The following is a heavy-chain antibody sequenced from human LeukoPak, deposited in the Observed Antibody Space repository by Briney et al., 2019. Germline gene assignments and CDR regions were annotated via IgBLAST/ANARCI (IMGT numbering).Heavy chain of an antibody. D-gene: IGHD3-16*01. V-gene: IGHV1-24*01. CDR1: GYTLSELS. CDR3: ATDGTWGSPFDY. Sequence: AASVRVSCKVSGYTLSELSMHCVRQAPGKGLEWMGGFDPEDGETIYAPKFQGRVTMTEDTSTDTAYMVMRSLRSEDTAVYYCATDGTWGSPFDYWGQGTLVTVSS. J-gene: IGHJ4*02. CDR2: FDPEDGET.